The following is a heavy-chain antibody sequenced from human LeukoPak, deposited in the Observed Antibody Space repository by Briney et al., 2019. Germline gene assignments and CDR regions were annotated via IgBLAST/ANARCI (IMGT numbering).Heavy chain of an antibody. CDR2: IYPGDSDT. V-gene: IGHV5-51*01. CDR1: GYSFTSYW. Sequence: GESLKISCKGSGYSFTSYWIGWVRQMPGKGLEWMGIIYPGDSDTRYSPSFQGQVTISADKSISTAYLQWSSLKASDTTIYYCVSGSSYYYFDYWGQGTLVTVSS. J-gene: IGHJ4*02. D-gene: IGHD6-13*01. CDR3: VSGSSYYYFDY.